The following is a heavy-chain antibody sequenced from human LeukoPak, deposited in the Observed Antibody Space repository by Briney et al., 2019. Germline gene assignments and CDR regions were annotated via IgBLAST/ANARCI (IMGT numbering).Heavy chain of an antibody. CDR1: GYTFTGYY. J-gene: IGHJ3*02. CDR2: INPNSGGT. CDR3: AREGSRVELATSQTGAFDI. V-gene: IGHV1-2*02. D-gene: IGHD5-24*01. Sequence: ASVKVSCKASGYTFTGYYMHWVRQAPGQGLEWMGWINPNSGGTNYAQKFQGRVTMTRDTSISTASMELSRLRSDDAAVYYCAREGSRVELATSQTGAFDIWGQGTMVTVSS.